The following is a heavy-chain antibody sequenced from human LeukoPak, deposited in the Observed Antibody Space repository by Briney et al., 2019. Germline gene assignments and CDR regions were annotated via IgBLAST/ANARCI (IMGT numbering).Heavy chain of an antibody. CDR2: IKQDGNEK. J-gene: IGHJ4*02. Sequence: GGSLRLSCAASGFTFSGYWMSWVRKTPEKGLEWVANIKQDGNEKYYVDSVKGRFTISRDNAKNSLYLQMNSLRADDTAVYYCARDKIVGPTTLDYWGQGTLVTVSS. CDR1: GFTFSGYW. CDR3: ARDKIVGPTTLDY. D-gene: IGHD1-26*01. V-gene: IGHV3-7*01.